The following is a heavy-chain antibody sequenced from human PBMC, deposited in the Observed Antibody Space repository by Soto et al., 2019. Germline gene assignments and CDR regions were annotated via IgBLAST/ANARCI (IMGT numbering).Heavy chain of an antibody. V-gene: IGHV4-31*03. CDR1: GGSISSGGYY. Sequence: SETLSLTCTVSGGSISSGGYYWSWIRQHPGKGLEWIGYIYYSGSTYYNPSLKSRVTISVDTSKNQFSLKLSSVTAADTAFYYCARETRSRLYNWFDPWGQGTLVTVSS. CDR3: ARETRSRLYNWFDP. CDR2: IYYSGST. J-gene: IGHJ5*02. D-gene: IGHD2-2*01.